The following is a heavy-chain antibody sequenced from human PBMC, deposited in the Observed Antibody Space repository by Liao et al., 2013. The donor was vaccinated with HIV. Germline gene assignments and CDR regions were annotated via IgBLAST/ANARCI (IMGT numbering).Heavy chain of an antibody. CDR2: IYHSGST. CDR1: GGSISNINYY. CDR3: ARTVYFSSYYMDV. Sequence: QLQLQESGPGLVKPSETLSLTCAVSGGSISNINYYWGWIRQPPGKGLEWIGHIYHSGSTYYNPSLKSRVSISVDTSKSQFSLRLTSVTAADTAIYYCARTVYFSSYYMDVWGKGPRSPSP. V-gene: IGHV4-39*07. J-gene: IGHJ6*03.